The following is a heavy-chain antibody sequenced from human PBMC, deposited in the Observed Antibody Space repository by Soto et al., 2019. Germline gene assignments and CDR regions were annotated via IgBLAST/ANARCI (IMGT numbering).Heavy chain of an antibody. CDR3: ARVFYDILPGFSLDSGMDV. CDR2: ISYDGSNK. D-gene: IGHD3-9*01. CDR1: GFTFSSYA. V-gene: IGHV3-30-3*01. Sequence: GGSLRLSCAASGFTFSSYAMHWVRQAPGKGLEWVAVISYDGSNKYYADSVKGRFTISRDNSKNTLYLQMNSLRAEDTAVYYCARVFYDILPGFSLDSGMDVWGQGTTVTV. J-gene: IGHJ6*02.